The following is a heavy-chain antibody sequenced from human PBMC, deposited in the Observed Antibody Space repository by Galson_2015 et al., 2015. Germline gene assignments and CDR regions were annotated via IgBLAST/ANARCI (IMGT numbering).Heavy chain of an antibody. D-gene: IGHD1-14*01. J-gene: IGHJ4*02. Sequence: SLRLSCAASGFTFSTYAIHWVRQAPGKGLEWVVVISYDGSKKSSADSVKGRFSVSRDNSKNTVYLQMSSLRVEDTAVYYCARDGPKGLTSFDYWGQGTLVTVSS. CDR1: GFTFSTYA. V-gene: IGHV3-30-3*01. CDR3: ARDGPKGLTSFDY. CDR2: ISYDGSKK.